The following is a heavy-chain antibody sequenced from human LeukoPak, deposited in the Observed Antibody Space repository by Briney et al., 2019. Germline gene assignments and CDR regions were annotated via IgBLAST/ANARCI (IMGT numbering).Heavy chain of an antibody. CDR3: ARDEDGDYTPDY. Sequence: GGSLRLPCAASGFSFSNAWMSWVRQAPGKGLEWVSSISSSSSYIYYVDSVTGRFTISRDNAKKSVYLQMNSLRAEDTAVYYCARDEDGDYTPDYWGQGTLVTVSS. CDR1: GFSFSNAW. CDR2: ISSSSSYI. J-gene: IGHJ4*02. V-gene: IGHV3-21*01. D-gene: IGHD4-17*01.